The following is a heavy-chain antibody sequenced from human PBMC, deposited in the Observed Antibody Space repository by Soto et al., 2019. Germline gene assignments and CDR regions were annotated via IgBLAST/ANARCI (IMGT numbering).Heavy chain of an antibody. V-gene: IGHV1-69*13. Sequence: SVKVSCKASGGTFSSYAISWVRQAPGQGLEWMGGIIPIFGTANYAQKFQGRVTITADESTSTAYMELSSLRSEDTAVYYCARDPLYDSSGYCTLGYWGQGTLVTVSS. D-gene: IGHD3-22*01. CDR3: ARDPLYDSSGYCTLGY. J-gene: IGHJ4*02. CDR1: GGTFSSYA. CDR2: IIPIFGTA.